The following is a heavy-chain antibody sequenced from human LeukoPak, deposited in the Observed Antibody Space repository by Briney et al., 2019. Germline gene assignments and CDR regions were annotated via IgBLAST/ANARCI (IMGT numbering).Heavy chain of an antibody. D-gene: IGHD1-26*01. V-gene: IGHV1-2*02. CDR3: ASPARHSGSSRPYDAFDI. CDR1: GYTFTGYY. Sequence: ASVKVSCKASGYTFTGYYMHWVRQAPGQGLEWMGWTNPNSGGTNYAQKFQGRVTMTRDTSISTAYMELSRLRSDDTAVYYCASPARHSGSSRPYDAFDIWGQGTMVTVSS. J-gene: IGHJ3*02. CDR2: TNPNSGGT.